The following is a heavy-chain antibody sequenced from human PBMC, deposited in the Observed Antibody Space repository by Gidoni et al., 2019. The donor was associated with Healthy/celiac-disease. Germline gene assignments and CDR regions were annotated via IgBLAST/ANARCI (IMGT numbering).Heavy chain of an antibody. D-gene: IGHD4-17*01. CDR3: ARDGQTVTPHKNWFDP. Sequence: QVQLVQSAAEVKKHGSSVKVSCKASGGTFSSYAISWVRQAPGQGLEWMGRIIPILGIANYAQKFQGRVTITADKSTSTAYMELSSLRSEDTAVYYCARDGQTVTPHKNWFDPWGQGTLVTVSS. CDR1: GGTFSSYA. V-gene: IGHV1-69*04. CDR2: IIPILGIA. J-gene: IGHJ5*02.